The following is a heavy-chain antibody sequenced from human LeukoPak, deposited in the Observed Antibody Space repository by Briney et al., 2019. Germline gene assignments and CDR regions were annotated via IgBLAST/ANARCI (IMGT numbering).Heavy chain of an antibody. Sequence: GGSLRLSCAASGFTFSNYWMSWVRQAPGNGPEWVANIKEDESEKNYVDSVKGRFTISRDSAKNSLYLQMNSLRAEDMAVYYCARVTSGSSYRPFDYWGQGTLVTVSS. D-gene: IGHD3-10*01. CDR1: GFTFSNYW. CDR3: ARVTSGSSYRPFDY. V-gene: IGHV3-7*01. J-gene: IGHJ4*02. CDR2: IKEDESEK.